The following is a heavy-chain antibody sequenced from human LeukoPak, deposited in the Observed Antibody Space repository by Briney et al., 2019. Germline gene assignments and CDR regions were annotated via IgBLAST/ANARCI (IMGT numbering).Heavy chain of an antibody. J-gene: IGHJ5*02. Sequence: GRSLRLSCAASGFIFDDYDMHWVRQAPGKGLEGVSGIDWDSGSIGYADSVKGGFTISRVNTKKSMYLLMNSLKPEDTALYYCSKDISPRIAAGGVDNRFDPWGEGTLVTFSS. CDR2: IDWDSGSI. D-gene: IGHD6-13*01. CDR1: GFIFDDYD. CDR3: SKDISPRIAAGGVDNRFDP. V-gene: IGHV3-9*01.